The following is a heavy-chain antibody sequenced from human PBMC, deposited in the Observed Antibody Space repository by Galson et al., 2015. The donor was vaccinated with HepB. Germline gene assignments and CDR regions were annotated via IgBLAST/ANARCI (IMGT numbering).Heavy chain of an antibody. CDR3: ARDVCSSTSCHFDY. CDR2: IWYDGSNK. J-gene: IGHJ4*02. Sequence: SLRLSCAASGFTFSSYGMHWVRQAPGKGLEWVAVIWYDGSNKYYADSVKGRFTIFRDNSKNTLYLQMNSLRAEDTAVYYCARDVCSSTSCHFDYWGQGTLVTVSS. V-gene: IGHV3-33*01. D-gene: IGHD2-2*01. CDR1: GFTFSSYG.